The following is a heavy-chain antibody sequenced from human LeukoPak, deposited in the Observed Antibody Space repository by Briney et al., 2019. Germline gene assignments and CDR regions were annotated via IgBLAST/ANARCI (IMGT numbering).Heavy chain of an antibody. CDR1: GFTFTTYW. J-gene: IGHJ4*02. CDR3: AREISRVWFG. CDR2: ISSSSSTI. Sequence: QPGGSLRLSCAASGFTFTTYWMSWVRQAPGKGLEWVSYISSSSSTIYYADSVKGRFTISRDNAKNSLYLQMNSLRAEDTAVYYCAREISRVWFGWGQGTLVTVSS. V-gene: IGHV3-48*01. D-gene: IGHD3-10*01.